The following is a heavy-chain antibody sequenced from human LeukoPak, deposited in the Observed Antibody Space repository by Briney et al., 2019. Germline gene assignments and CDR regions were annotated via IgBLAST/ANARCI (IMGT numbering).Heavy chain of an antibody. Sequence: SETLSLTCTVSGGSISSYYWSWIRQPAGKGLEWIGRIYTSGSTNYNPSFKSRVTMSVGTSKNQFSLKLSSVTAADTAVYYCARGGLVEYSNYRYYYYYYGMDVWGQGTTVTVSS. CDR1: GGSISSYY. J-gene: IGHJ6*02. V-gene: IGHV4-4*07. CDR2: IYTSGST. D-gene: IGHD4-11*01. CDR3: ARGGLVEYSNYRYYYYYYGMDV.